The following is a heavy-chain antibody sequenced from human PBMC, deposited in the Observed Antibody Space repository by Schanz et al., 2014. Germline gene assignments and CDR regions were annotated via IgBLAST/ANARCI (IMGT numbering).Heavy chain of an antibody. D-gene: IGHD2-2*01. CDR3: ANQFISYYFYGLDV. CDR2: MYINSGST. CDR1: GFTVNTNY. Sequence: EVQLVESGGGLVQPGESLRLSCAVSGFTVNTNYMSWVRQAPGKGLEWISSMYINSGSTQYADSVKGRFTISRDNSKXXLYLQIATLRPXXXXVYYCANQFISYYFYGLDVWGQGTTVSVSS. V-gene: IGHV3-66*01. J-gene: IGHJ6*02.